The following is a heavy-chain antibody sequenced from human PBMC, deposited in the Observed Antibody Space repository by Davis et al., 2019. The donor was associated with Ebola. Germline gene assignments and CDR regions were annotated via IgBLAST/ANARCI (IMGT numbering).Heavy chain of an antibody. J-gene: IGHJ6*04. CDR2: ISSSGST. CDR1: GFTFSDYY. D-gene: IGHD6-19*01. CDR3: ARDPSGGSGWSVGYYGMDV. Sequence: GESLKISCAASGFTFSDYYMSWIRQAPGKGLEWVSYISSSGSTFYADSVKGRFIISRDNYENTLYLQMNSLRVEDTAVYFCARDPSGGSGWSVGYYGMDVWGKGTTVTVSS. V-gene: IGHV3-11*01.